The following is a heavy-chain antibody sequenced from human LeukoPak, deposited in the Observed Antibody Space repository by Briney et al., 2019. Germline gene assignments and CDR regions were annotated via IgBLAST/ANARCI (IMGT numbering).Heavy chain of an antibody. Sequence: GGSLRPSCAASGFTFRSYSMNWVRQAPGKGLEWVSSISSSSSYIYYADSVKGRFTISRDNAKNSLYLQMNSLRAEDTAVYYCARDGTYYYDSSGYYSFDYWGQGTLVTVSS. CDR3: ARDGTYYYDSSGYYSFDY. J-gene: IGHJ4*02. CDR2: ISSSSSYI. D-gene: IGHD3-22*01. CDR1: GFTFRSYS. V-gene: IGHV3-21*01.